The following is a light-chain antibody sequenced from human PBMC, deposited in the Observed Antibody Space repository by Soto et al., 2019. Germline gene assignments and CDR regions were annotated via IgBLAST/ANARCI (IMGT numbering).Light chain of an antibody. Sequence: QSALTQPASVSGSPGQSITISCTGTSSDVGAYNYVSWYQQHPGKAPKLMIYEVSNRPSGVSDRFSGSKSGNTASLTISGLQAEDEADYYCSSYTSSSTLFGGGTQLTVL. CDR3: SSYTSSSTL. V-gene: IGLV2-14*01. CDR1: SSDVGAYNY. CDR2: EVS. J-gene: IGLJ2*01.